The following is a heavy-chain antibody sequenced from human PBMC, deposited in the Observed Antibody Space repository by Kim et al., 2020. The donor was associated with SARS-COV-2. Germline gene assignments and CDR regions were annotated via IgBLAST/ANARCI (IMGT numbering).Heavy chain of an antibody. CDR3: VRRDGDNNVWYFNV. J-gene: IGHJ2*01. CDR2: IPSNGGST. CDR1: GFTFSTYA. D-gene: IGHD1-1*01. V-gene: IGHV3-64D*09. Sequence: GGSLRLSCSASGFTFSTYAMNWVRQAPGKALEYVSSIPSNGGSTYYADSVKGRFTISRDNSENTLFLQMSSLRVADTAGYYCVRRDGDNNVWYFNVWGRGTLVTVSS.